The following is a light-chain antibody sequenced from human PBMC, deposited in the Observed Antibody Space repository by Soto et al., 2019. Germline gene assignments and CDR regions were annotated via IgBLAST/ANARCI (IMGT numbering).Light chain of an antibody. V-gene: IGKV3-20*01. CDR3: QQYGSSPPYT. CDR2: AAS. Sequence: EIVLTQSPGTLSLSPGERATLSCRASQSVTSGNLAWYQQKPGQAPRLLIYAASSRATNIPDRFSGSGSGTDFTLTISRLEPEDFAVYYCQQYGSSPPYTLGQGTKLESK. CDR1: QSVTSGN. J-gene: IGKJ2*01.